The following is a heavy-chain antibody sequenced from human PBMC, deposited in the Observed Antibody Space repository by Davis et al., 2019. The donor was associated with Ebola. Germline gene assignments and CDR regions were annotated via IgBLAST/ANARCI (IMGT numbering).Heavy chain of an antibody. V-gene: IGHV5-51*01. J-gene: IGHJ6*02. CDR2: IYPGDSDT. CDR1: GYSFTSYW. D-gene: IGHD3-10*01. CDR3: ARTVATYGSGTYYYYYYAMDV. Sequence: KVSCKGSGYSFTSYWIGWVRQMPGKGLEWMGIIYPGDSDTRYIPSFQGQVTISADKSITTAYLPWSSLKASDTAMYYCARTVATYGSGTYYYYYYAMDVWGQGTTVTVSS.